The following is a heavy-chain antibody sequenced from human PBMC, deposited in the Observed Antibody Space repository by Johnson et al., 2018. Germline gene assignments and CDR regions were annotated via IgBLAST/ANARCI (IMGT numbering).Heavy chain of an antibody. J-gene: IGHJ3*01. V-gene: IGHV4-34*01. CDR1: GASFSDYY. Sequence: QVQLQQWGAGLLKPSETLSLTCAVYGASFSDYYWSWIRQPPGKGLEWIGEINHSGSTSYNPSLESRVTISVDTSKNQFSLKLSSVTAADTAIYYCARGLHYSDSGAFDVWGQGTVVTVSS. D-gene: IGHD3-22*01. CDR2: INHSGST. CDR3: ARGLHYSDSGAFDV.